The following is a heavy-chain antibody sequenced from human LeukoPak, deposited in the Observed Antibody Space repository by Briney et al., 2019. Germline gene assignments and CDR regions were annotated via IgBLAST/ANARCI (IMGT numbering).Heavy chain of an antibody. CDR1: GFTFSSCA. D-gene: IGHD1-26*01. J-gene: IGHJ4*02. CDR2: TSGSGSST. V-gene: IGHV3-23*01. CDR3: AINQFSGSYFGY. Sequence: PGGSLRLSCAASGFTFSSCAMTWVRQATGKGLEWVSTTSGSGSSTYYADSVKGRFTISRDNSKNTLYLQVNSLKAEDSAVYYCAINQFSGSYFGYWGQGMLVTVSS.